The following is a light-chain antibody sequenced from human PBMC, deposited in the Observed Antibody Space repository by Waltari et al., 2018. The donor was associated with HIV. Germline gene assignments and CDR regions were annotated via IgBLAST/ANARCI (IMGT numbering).Light chain of an antibody. CDR2: KDI. J-gene: IGLJ3*02. CDR1: ALPKKY. V-gene: IGLV3-25*03. CDR3: QSTDHDGTWV. Sequence: SYDLTQTPSVSVSPGQTARINCSRGALPKKYSSWYRQKAGQAPILLIYKDIERHSGSAEVSSGSGSGTGVTLTITDVQAEDEGDYFCQSTDHDGTWVFGGGTKLTVL.